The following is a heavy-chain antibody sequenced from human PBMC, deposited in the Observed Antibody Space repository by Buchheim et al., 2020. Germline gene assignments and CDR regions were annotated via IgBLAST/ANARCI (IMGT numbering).Heavy chain of an antibody. D-gene: IGHD3-16*01. V-gene: IGHV4-30-2*01. CDR2: IYHSGST. CDR1: GGSISSGGDS. Sequence: QLQLQESGSGLVKPSQTLSLTCAVSGGSISSGGDSWSWIRQPPGKGLEWIGYIYHSGSTYYNPSLKSRVTITVDRSKNQFSLKLSSVTAADTAVYYCARGGDEFTWNWFDPWGQGTL. J-gene: IGHJ5*02. CDR3: ARGGDEFTWNWFDP.